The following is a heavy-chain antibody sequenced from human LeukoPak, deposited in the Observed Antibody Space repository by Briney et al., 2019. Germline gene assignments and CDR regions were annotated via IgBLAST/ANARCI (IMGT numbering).Heavy chain of an antibody. CDR3: ALGDCSSTSCYVFDY. Sequence: SETLSLTCTVSGGYISSYYWSWIRQPPGKGLEWIGDIFNSGSTNYNPSLKSRVTISVDTSKNQFSLKLSSVTAADTAVYFCALGDCSSTSCYVFDYWGQGTLVTVSS. V-gene: IGHV4-59*01. CDR2: IFNSGST. D-gene: IGHD2-2*01. CDR1: GGYISSYY. J-gene: IGHJ4*02.